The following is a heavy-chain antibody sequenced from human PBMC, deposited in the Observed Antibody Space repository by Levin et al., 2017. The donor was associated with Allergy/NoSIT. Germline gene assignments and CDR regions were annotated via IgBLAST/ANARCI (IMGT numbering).Heavy chain of an antibody. CDR3: TTSDSSGYYYVFWTRPRGEHDAFDI. Sequence: GGSLRLSCAASGFTFSNAWMSWVRQAPGKGLEWVGRIKSKTDGGTTDYAAPVKGRFTISRDDSKNTLYLQMNSLKTEDTAVYYCTTSDSSGYYYVFWTRPRGEHDAFDIWGQGTMVTVSS. J-gene: IGHJ3*02. CDR2: IKSKTDGGTT. CDR1: GFTFSNAW. D-gene: IGHD3-22*01. V-gene: IGHV3-15*01.